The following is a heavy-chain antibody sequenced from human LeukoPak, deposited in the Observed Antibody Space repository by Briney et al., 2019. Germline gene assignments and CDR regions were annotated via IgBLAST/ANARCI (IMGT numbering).Heavy chain of an antibody. CDR1: GYSFTGYY. J-gene: IGHJ6*03. V-gene: IGHV1-2*02. CDR2: INPNSGGT. Sequence: GSVKVSCKASGYSFTGYYMHWVRQVPGQGLEWMGWINPNSGGTNYAQKFQGRVTMTRDTSISTAYMELSRLRSDDTAVYYCARDGYDFWSGYSDYYYYYMDVWGKGTTVTVSS. CDR3: ARDGYDFWSGYSDYYYYYMDV. D-gene: IGHD3-3*01.